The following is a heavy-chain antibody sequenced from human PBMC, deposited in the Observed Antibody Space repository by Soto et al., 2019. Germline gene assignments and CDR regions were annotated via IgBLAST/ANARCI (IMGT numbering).Heavy chain of an antibody. CDR2: ISAYNGNT. Sequence: ASVKVSCKASGYTFTSYGSSWERQAPGQGLEWMGWISAYNGNTNYAQKLQGGVTMTTDTSTSTAYMELRCLRSDDTAVYYCAREQGRGPLTWFDPWGQGTLVTVSS. V-gene: IGHV1-18*01. J-gene: IGHJ5*02. CDR1: GYTFTSYG. CDR3: AREQGRGPLTWFDP.